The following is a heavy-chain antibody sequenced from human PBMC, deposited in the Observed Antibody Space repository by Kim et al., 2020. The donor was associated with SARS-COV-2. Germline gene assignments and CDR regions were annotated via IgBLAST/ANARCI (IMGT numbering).Heavy chain of an antibody. J-gene: IGHJ5*02. CDR2: ISAYNGNT. V-gene: IGHV1-18*04. Sequence: ASVKVSCKASGYTFTSYGISWVRQAPGQGLEWMGWISAYNGNTNYAQKLQGRVTMTTDTSTSTAYMELRSLRSDDTAVYYCARGEYYDFWSGSPLFDPWGQGTLVTVSS. CDR1: GYTFTSYG. D-gene: IGHD3-3*01. CDR3: ARGEYYDFWSGSPLFDP.